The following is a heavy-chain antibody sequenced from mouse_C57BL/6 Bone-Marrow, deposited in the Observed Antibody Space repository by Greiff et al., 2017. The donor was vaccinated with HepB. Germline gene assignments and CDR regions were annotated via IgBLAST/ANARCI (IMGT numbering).Heavy chain of an antibody. CDR3: APYYDGSIAWFAY. CDR1: GYTFTSYW. CDR2: INPSSGYT. V-gene: IGHV1-7*01. Sequence: QVQLQQSGAELAKPGASVKLSCKASGYTFTSYWMHWVKQRPGQGLEWIGYINPSSGYTKYNQKFKDKATLTADKSSSTAYMQLSSLTYEDSAVYSCAPYYDGSIAWFAYWGQGTLVTVSA. J-gene: IGHJ3*01. D-gene: IGHD1-1*01.